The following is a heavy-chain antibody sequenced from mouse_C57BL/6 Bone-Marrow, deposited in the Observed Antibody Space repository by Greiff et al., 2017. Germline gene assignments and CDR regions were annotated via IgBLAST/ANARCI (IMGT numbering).Heavy chain of an antibody. D-gene: IGHD1-1*01. CDR1: GFTFSSYA. CDR3: ARDYYGSSWFAY. V-gene: IGHV5-4*01. Sequence: DVHLVESGGGLVKPGGSLKLSCAASGFTFSSYAMSWVRQTPEKRLEWVATISDGGSYTYYPAHVKGRFTISRDNAKNNLYLQRSHLKSEDTAMYYCARDYYGSSWFAYWGQGTLVTVSA. CDR2: ISDGGSYT. J-gene: IGHJ3*01.